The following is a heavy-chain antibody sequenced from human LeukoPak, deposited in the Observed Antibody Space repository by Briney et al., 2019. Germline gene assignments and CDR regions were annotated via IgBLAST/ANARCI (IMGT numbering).Heavy chain of an antibody. CDR2: ISSSSSTI. J-gene: IGHJ4*02. D-gene: IGHD3-10*01. V-gene: IGHV3-48*02. Sequence: GGSLRLSCAASGFTFSSYAIHWVRQAPGKGLEWVSYISSSSSTIYYADSVKGRFTISRDNAKNSLYLQMNSLRDEDTAVYYCARDVLLWFRELLPFDYWGQGTLVTVSS. CDR3: ARDVLLWFRELLPFDY. CDR1: GFTFSSYA.